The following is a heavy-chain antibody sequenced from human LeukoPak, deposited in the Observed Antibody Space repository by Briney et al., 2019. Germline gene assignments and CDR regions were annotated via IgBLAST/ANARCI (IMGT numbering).Heavy chain of an antibody. J-gene: IGHJ4*02. CDR2: ISDRGDNT. Sequence: PGGSLRLSCAASGFTFSSYAMSWVRQAPGKGLEWVSAISDRGDNTYYADSVKGRFTISRDNSKNTLYLQMSSLRADDTAIYYCAKDWSCDYWGQGTLVTVSS. CDR3: AKDWSCDY. V-gene: IGHV3-23*01. CDR1: GFTFSSYA. D-gene: IGHD1-26*01.